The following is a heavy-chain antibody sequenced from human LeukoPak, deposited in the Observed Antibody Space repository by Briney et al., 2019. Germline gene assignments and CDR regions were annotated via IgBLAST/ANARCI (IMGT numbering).Heavy chain of an antibody. Sequence: PGGSLRLSCAASGFTFSSYEMNWVRQAPGKGLEWVSYISSSSSTIYYADSVKGRFTISRDNAQNSLYLQMNSLRDEDTAVYYCARGGFEWELLNFDYWGQGTLVTVSS. CDR3: ARGGFEWELLNFDY. V-gene: IGHV3-48*03. J-gene: IGHJ4*02. CDR2: ISSSSSTI. D-gene: IGHD1-26*01. CDR1: GFTFSSYE.